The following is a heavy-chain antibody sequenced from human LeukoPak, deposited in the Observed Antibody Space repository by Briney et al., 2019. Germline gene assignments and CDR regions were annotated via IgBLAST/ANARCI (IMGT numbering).Heavy chain of an antibody. CDR1: GFTFSSSA. V-gene: IGHV3-23*01. CDR2: ISNNGGYT. D-gene: IGHD2-21*02. J-gene: IGHJ6*02. CDR3: ARGVVVTANYYFYGMDV. Sequence: GGSLRLSCAASGFTFSSSAMSWVRQAPGKGLEWVSAISNNGGYTYYADSVQGRFTISRDNSKSTLCLQMNSLRAEDTAVYYCARGVVVTANYYFYGMDVWGQGTTVTVSS.